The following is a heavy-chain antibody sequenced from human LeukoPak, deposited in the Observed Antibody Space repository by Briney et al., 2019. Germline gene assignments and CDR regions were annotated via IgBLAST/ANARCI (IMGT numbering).Heavy chain of an antibody. Sequence: ASVKVSCKASGYTFTSYAMNWVRQAPGQGLEWMGWINTNTGNPTYAQGFTGRFVFSLDTSVSTAYLQISSLKAEDTAVYYCARDLVVAGYPYYFDYWGQGTLVTVSS. CDR2: INTNTGNP. CDR3: ARDLVVAGYPYYFDY. J-gene: IGHJ4*02. V-gene: IGHV7-4-1*02. CDR1: GYTFTSYA. D-gene: IGHD2-15*01.